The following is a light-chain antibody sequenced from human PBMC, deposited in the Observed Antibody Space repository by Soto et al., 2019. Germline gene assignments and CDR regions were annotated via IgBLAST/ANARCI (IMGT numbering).Light chain of an antibody. CDR3: QQYGSSPYS. CDR1: QSVSSSS. CDR2: GAS. V-gene: IGKV3-20*01. J-gene: IGKJ2*03. Sequence: EIVLTQSPGTLSLSPGEGATLSCRASQSVSSSSLAWYQQKPGQAPRLRIYGASSRATGIPDSFSGSGSGADFTLTIRRLEPEDFAVYFCQQYGSSPYSFGQGTKLEIK.